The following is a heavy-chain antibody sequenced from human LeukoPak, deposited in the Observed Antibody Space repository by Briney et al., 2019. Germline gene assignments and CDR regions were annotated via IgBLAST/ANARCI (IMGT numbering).Heavy chain of an antibody. CDR3: AKARIAAAGYYYYGMDV. CDR2: ISGSGGST. Sequence: PGGSLRLSCAASGFTFSSYAMSWVRQAPGKGLEWVSAISGSGGSTYYADSVKGRFTISRDNAKNSLYLQMNSLRAEDTALYYCAKARIAAAGYYYYGMDVWGQGTTVTVSS. V-gene: IGHV3-23*01. D-gene: IGHD6-13*01. J-gene: IGHJ6*02. CDR1: GFTFSSYA.